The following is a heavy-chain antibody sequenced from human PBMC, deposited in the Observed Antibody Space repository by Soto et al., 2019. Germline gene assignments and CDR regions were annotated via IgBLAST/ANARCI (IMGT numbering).Heavy chain of an antibody. V-gene: IGHV3-30-3*01. CDR2: ISYDGSNK. CDR3: AREGSIAARPDGAYYYYGMDV. J-gene: IGHJ6*02. CDR1: GFTFSSYA. Sequence: GGSLRLSCAASGFTFSSYAMHWVRQAPGKGLEWVAVISYDGSNKYYADSVKGRFTISRDNSKNTLYLQMNSLRAEDTAVYYCAREGSIAARPDGAYYYYGMDVWGQGTTVTVSS. D-gene: IGHD6-6*01.